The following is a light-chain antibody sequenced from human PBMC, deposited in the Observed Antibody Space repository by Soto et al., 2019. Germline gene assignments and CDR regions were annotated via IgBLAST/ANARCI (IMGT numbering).Light chain of an antibody. CDR1: QGIGSS. CDR3: QQLNTYPHT. Sequence: DIQLTQSPSFLSASVGDRVTITCRASQGIGSSLAWFQQKPGKAPKLLIYAASTLQSRVPSRFSGSGSGTDFTLTISSLQPEDFATYYCQQLNTYPHTFGQGTKLEIK. J-gene: IGKJ2*01. CDR2: AAS. V-gene: IGKV1-9*01.